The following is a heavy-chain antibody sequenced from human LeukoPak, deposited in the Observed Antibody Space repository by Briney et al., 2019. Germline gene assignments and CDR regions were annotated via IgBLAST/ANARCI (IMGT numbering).Heavy chain of an antibody. CDR1: GFTFSSYA. CDR2: ISYDGSNK. D-gene: IGHD6-19*01. Sequence: PGGSLRLSCAASGFTFSSYAMHWVRQAPGKGLEWVAVISYDGSNKYYADSVKGRFTISRDNSKNTLYLQMNSLRAEDTAVYYCERGRSIGVTGVLTVFDIWAKGKMVTV. V-gene: IGHV3-30-3*01. J-gene: IGHJ3*02. CDR3: ERGRSIGVTGVLTVFDI.